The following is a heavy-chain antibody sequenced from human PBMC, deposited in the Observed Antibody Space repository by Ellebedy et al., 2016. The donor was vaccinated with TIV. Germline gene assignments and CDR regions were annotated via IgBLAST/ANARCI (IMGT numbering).Heavy chain of an antibody. Sequence: ASVKVSCKASGYNFTGYYIHWVRQAPGQGLEWIGGIIPIFGTANYAQKFQGRVTITADKSTSTAYMELSSLRSEDTAVYYCARDWAISRGYYDFWSGYPASWFDPWGQGTLVTVSS. CDR1: GYNFTGYY. J-gene: IGHJ5*02. V-gene: IGHV1-69*06. CDR3: ARDWAISRGYYDFWSGYPASWFDP. CDR2: IIPIFGTA. D-gene: IGHD3-3*01.